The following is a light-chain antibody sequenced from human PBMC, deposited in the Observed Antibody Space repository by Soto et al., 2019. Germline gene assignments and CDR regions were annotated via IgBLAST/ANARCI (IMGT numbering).Light chain of an antibody. Sequence: DIQMTQSPSTLSASVGDRVAITCRASESIRNWLAWYQQKPGKAPKLLIYRASSLQTGVPSRFSVSGSGTEFTLTVSDLQPDDFATYYCQQYSTFSPFSFGQGTKLEI. CDR3: QQYSTFSPFS. V-gene: IGKV1-5*03. CDR2: RAS. J-gene: IGKJ2*01. CDR1: ESIRNW.